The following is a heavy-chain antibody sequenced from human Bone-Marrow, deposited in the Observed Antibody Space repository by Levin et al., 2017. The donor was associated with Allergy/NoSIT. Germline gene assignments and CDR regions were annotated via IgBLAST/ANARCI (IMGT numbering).Heavy chain of an antibody. CDR1: GFTFSSYA. D-gene: IGHD3-22*01. V-gene: IGHV3-23*01. Sequence: PGGSLRLSCAASGFTFSSYAMSWVRQAPGKGLEWVSAISGSGGSTYYADSVKGRFTISRDNSKNTLYLQMNSLRAEDTAVYYCARIITMIVVVTSDAFDIWGQGTMVTVSS. CDR2: ISGSGGST. J-gene: IGHJ3*02. CDR3: ARIITMIVVVTSDAFDI.